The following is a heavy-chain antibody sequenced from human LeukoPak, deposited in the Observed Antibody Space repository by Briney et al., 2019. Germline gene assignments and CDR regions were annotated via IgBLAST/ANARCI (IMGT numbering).Heavy chain of an antibody. CDR1: GGSISSSSYY. CDR2: IYYSGST. D-gene: IGHD3-22*01. CDR3: ATRYYYDSSGYPD. Sequence: SETLSLTCTVSGGSISSSSYYWGWIRQPPGKGLEWIGSIYYSGSTYYNPSLKSRVTISVDTSKNQFSLKLSSVTAADTAVYYCATRYYYDSSGYPDWGQGTMVTVSS. V-gene: IGHV4-39*01. J-gene: IGHJ3*01.